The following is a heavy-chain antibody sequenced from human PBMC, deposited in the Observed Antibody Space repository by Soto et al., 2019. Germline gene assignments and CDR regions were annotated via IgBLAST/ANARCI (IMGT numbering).Heavy chain of an antibody. D-gene: IGHD3-16*01. CDR3: ARDSGGTDFVAFDH. V-gene: IGHV3-7*01. J-gene: IGHJ4*02. Sequence: GGSLRLSCAASGFNFNTYWMYWVRQAPGKGLEWVANIDTDGSRKNYVDSVKGRFIISRDNAKNSLLLQMNSLRADDTAMYYCARDSGGTDFVAFDHWGQGTQVTVS. CDR2: IDTDGSRK. CDR1: GFNFNTYW.